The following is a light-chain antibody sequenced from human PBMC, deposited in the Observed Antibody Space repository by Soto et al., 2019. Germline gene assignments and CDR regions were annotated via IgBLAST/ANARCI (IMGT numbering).Light chain of an antibody. J-gene: IGLJ1*01. V-gene: IGLV2-11*01. CDR3: CSFAGRSYV. Sequence: QSVLTQPRSVSGSPGQSVTISCTGTSSDVGGYNYVTWYQQHPGKAPKLMIYDVSKRPSGVPDRFSGSKSGNTASLTISVLQAEDEAYYYCCSFAGRSYVFGTGTKVTVL. CDR1: SSDVGGYNY. CDR2: DVS.